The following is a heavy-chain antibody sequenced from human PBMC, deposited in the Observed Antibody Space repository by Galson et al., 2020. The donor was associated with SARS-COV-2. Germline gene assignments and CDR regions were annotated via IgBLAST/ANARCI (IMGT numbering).Heavy chain of an antibody. V-gene: IGHV4-4*02. J-gene: IGHJ6*03. Sequence: SETLSLTCAVSGGSISSSNWWSWVRQPPGKGLEWIGEIYHSGSTNYNPSLKSRVTISVDKSKNQFSLKLSSVTAADTAVYYCARGDYSNYEDYMDVWGKGTTVTVSS. CDR3: ARGDYSNYEDYMDV. D-gene: IGHD4-4*01. CDR2: IYHSGST. CDR1: GGSISSSNW.